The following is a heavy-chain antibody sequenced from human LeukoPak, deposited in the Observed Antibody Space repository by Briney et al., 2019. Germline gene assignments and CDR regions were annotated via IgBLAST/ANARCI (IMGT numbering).Heavy chain of an antibody. Sequence: GGSLRLSCEASGFSFSSYSMNWVRQAPGERPEWVSSISSRSTYIYYADSVKGRFTISRDDAKDSLFLQMNSLRAEDTAVYYCAATYYDVLTGFTPLYYYGMDVWGQGTTVTVSS. CDR1: GFSFSSYS. CDR3: AATYYDVLTGFTPLYYYGMDV. D-gene: IGHD3-9*01. J-gene: IGHJ6*02. CDR2: ISSRSTYI. V-gene: IGHV3-21*01.